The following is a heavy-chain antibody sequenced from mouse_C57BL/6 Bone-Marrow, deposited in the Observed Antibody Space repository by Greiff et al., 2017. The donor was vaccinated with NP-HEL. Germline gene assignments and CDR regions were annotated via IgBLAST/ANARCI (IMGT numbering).Heavy chain of an antibody. CDR2: IDPSDSYT. V-gene: IGHV1-50*01. D-gene: IGHD2-1*01. Sequence: QVQLQQPGAELVKPGASVKLSCKASGYTFTSYWMQWVKQRPGQGLEWIGEIDPSDSYTNYNQKFKGKATLTVDTSSSTAYMQLSSLTSEDSAVYYCASYGNYGGFAYWGQGTLVTVSA. J-gene: IGHJ3*01. CDR3: ASYGNYGGFAY. CDR1: GYTFTSYW.